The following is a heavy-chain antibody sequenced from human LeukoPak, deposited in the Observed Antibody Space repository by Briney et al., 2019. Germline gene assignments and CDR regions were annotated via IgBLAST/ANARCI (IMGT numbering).Heavy chain of an antibody. J-gene: IGHJ4*02. CDR2: IYYSGST. V-gene: IGHV4-59*08. CDR1: GGSISGYY. Sequence: SETLSLTCTVTGGSISGYYWSWIRQPPGKGLEWIGFIYYSGSTNYNPSLKSRVTISVDTSKNQFSLKLSSVGAADTAVYYCARLTYGSGSYCYFDYWGQGTLVTVSS. CDR3: ARLTYGSGSYCYFDY. D-gene: IGHD3-10*01.